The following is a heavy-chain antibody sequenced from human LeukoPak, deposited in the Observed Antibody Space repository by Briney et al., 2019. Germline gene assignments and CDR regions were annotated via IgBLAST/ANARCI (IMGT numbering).Heavy chain of an antibody. CDR2: IYHSGST. CDR1: GYSISSGYY. J-gene: IGHJ6*03. D-gene: IGHD3-10*01. Sequence: SETLSLTCTVSGYSISSGYYWGWIRQPPGKGLEWIGSIYHSGSTYYNPSLKSRVTISVDTSKDQFSLKLSSVTAADTAVYYCACVRRGFGESSKYYSYYYMDVWGNGTTVTISS. V-gene: IGHV4-38-2*02. CDR3: ACVRRGFGESSKYYSYYYMDV.